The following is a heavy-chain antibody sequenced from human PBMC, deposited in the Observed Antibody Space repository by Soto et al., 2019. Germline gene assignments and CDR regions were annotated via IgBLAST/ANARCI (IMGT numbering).Heavy chain of an antibody. CDR2: ISGSGGST. V-gene: IGHV3-23*01. CDR3: AKSPDWYFDL. J-gene: IGHJ2*01. Sequence: EVQLLESGGGLVQPGGSLRLSCAASGFTFSSYAMSWVSQAPGKGLEWVSAISGSGGSTYYADYVKGRFTISRDNSKNTLYMQMNSLRAEDTAVYYCAKSPDWYFDLWGRGTLVTVSS. CDR1: GFTFSSYA.